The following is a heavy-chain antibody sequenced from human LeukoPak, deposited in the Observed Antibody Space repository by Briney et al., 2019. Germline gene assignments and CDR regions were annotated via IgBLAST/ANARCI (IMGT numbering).Heavy chain of an antibody. CDR2: INHSGST. J-gene: IGHJ4*02. Sequence: SETLSLTCAVYGGSFSGYYWSWIRQPPGKGLEWIGEINHSGSTDYNPSLKSRVTISVDTSKNQFSLKLSSVTAADTAVYYCASGWDIVVVPAARSPYYFDYWGQGTLVTVSS. CDR1: GGSFSGYY. CDR3: ASGWDIVVVPAARSPYYFDY. D-gene: IGHD2-2*01. V-gene: IGHV4-34*01.